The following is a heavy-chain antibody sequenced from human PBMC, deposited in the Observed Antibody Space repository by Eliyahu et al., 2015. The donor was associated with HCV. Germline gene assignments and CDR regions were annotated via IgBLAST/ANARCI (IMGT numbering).Heavy chain of an antibody. CDR2: VDHNGGT. J-gene: IGHJ4*02. Sequence: QVQLQQWGAGLLKPSETLSLTCDVSGSSLTGYFWSWIRQPPGKGLEWIGEVDHNGGTNYNPSLKSRVIISIDMSERQFSLRLTSVTAADTAVYFCARGYRRHDYWGQGTLVAVSS. V-gene: IGHV4-34*01. D-gene: IGHD1-14*01. CDR3: ARGYRRHDY. CDR1: GSSLTGYF.